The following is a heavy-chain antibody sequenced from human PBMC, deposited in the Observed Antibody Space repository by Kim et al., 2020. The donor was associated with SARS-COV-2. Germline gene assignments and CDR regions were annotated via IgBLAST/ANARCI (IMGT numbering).Heavy chain of an antibody. J-gene: IGHJ6*02. D-gene: IGHD2-2*01. CDR3: AATWVPAAMGYYYYGMDV. CDR2: ISSSGSTI. CDR1: GFTFSDYY. V-gene: IGHV3-11*01. Sequence: GGSLRLSCAASGFTFSDYYMSWIRQAPGKGLEWVSYISSSGSTIYYADSVKGRFTISRDNAKNSLYLQMNSLRAEDTAVYYCAATWVPAAMGYYYYGMDVWGQGTTVTVSS.